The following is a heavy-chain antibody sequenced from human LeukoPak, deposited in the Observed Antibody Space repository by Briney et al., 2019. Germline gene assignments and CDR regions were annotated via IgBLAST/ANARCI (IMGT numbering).Heavy chain of an antibody. CDR3: ARTTYRPPPKRQLVVVAATRGVDAFDI. Sequence: GGSLRLSCAASGFTFSSYAMSWVRQAPGKGLEWVSSFSGSGGSTYYADSVKGRFTISRDNAKNSLYLQMNSLRAEDTAVYYCARTTYRPPPKRQLVVVAATRGVDAFDIWGQGTMVTVSS. D-gene: IGHD2-15*01. CDR1: GFTFSSYA. V-gene: IGHV3-23*01. CDR2: FSGSGGST. J-gene: IGHJ3*02.